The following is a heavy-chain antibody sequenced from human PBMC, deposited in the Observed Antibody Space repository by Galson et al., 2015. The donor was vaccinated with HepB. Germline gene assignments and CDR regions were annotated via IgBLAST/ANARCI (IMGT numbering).Heavy chain of an antibody. CDR1: GFTFRSYA. J-gene: IGHJ3*01. V-gene: IGHV3-23*01. CDR2: ISGDDYR. CDR3: ARLLSCYPCHGFHF. D-gene: IGHD3-10*01. Sequence: SLRLSCAASGFTFRSYAMSWVRQAPGKGLEYVSTISGDDYRYYADSVKGRFTISRDNSRNTLYRQMNSRGAEDTAIYYCARLLSCYPCHGFHFGGQGTWGSVSS.